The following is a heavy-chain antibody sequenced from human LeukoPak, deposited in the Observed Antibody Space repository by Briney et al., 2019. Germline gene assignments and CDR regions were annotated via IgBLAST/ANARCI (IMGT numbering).Heavy chain of an antibody. V-gene: IGHV4-59*08. D-gene: IGHD3-16*01. Sequence: PSETLSLTCTVSGGSISSYYWSWIRQPPGKGLEWIGYIYYSGSTNYNPSLKSRVTISVDTSKNQFSLKLSSVTAADTAVYYCARHGGHYVRPFDYWGQGTLVTVSS. J-gene: IGHJ4*02. CDR2: IYYSGST. CDR1: GGSISSYY. CDR3: ARHGGHYVRPFDY.